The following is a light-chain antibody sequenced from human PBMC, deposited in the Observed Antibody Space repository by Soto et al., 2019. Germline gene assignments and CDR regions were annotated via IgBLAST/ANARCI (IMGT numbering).Light chain of an antibody. CDR1: QSVSSSY. CDR3: QQYGSS. CDR2: GAS. J-gene: IGKJ2*01. Sequence: EIVLTQSPGTLSLSPGERATLSCRASQSVSSSYLAWYQQKPGQAPRLLIYGASSRATGIPDRFSGSGSGTDFTLTISTLEPEDFAVYYCQQYGSSLGQATKLEIK. V-gene: IGKV3-20*01.